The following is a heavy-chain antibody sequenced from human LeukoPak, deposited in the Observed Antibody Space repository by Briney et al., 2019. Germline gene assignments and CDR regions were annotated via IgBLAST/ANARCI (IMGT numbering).Heavy chain of an antibody. CDR1: GFTFSSYG. V-gene: IGHV3-30*18. Sequence: GRSLRLSCAASGFTFSSYGMHWVRQTPGKGLEWVAVISYDGSNKYYADSVKGRFTISRDNSKNTLYLQMNSLRAEDTAVYYCAKEHYYDSSGYYVNHAFDIWGLGTMVTVSS. J-gene: IGHJ3*02. D-gene: IGHD3-22*01. CDR2: ISYDGSNK. CDR3: AKEHYYDSSGYYVNHAFDI.